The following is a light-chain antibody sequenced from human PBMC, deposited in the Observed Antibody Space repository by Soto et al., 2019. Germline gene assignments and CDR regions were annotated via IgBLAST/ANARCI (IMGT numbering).Light chain of an antibody. CDR1: SSDVGGYDY. V-gene: IGLV2-14*01. Sequence: QSALTQPASVSGSPGQSITISCTGSSSDVGGYDYVSWYQQHPGKAPKLMIYEVNNRPSGVSNRFSGSKSGNTASLTISGLQAEDDADYYCSSYTSSSSWVFGGGTKLTVL. CDR2: EVN. J-gene: IGLJ3*02. CDR3: SSYTSSSSWV.